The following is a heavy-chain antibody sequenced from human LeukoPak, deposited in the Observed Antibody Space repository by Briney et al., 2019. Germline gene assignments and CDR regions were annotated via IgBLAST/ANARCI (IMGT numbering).Heavy chain of an antibody. CDR3: ARGLWFGDENPPYFDY. Sequence: SQTLSLTCTVSGGSISSSNYYWSWIRQPAGKGLEWIGRIYTSGTTNYNPSLKSRVTISIDTSRNQFSLKLSSVTAADTAVYYCARGLWFGDENPPYFDYWGQGTLVTVSS. D-gene: IGHD3-10*01. CDR2: IYTSGTT. CDR1: GGSISSSNYY. V-gene: IGHV4-61*02. J-gene: IGHJ4*02.